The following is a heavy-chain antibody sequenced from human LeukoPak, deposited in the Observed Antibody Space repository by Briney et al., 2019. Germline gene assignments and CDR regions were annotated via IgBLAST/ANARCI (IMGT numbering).Heavy chain of an antibody. CDR2: ISYDGSNK. CDR1: GFTFSSYA. CDR3: ARGFCINGVCYQIYMDV. Sequence: GGSLRLSCAASGFTFSSYAMHWVRQAPGKGLEWVAVISYDGSNKYYADSVKGRFTISRDNSKNTLYLQMNSLRAEDTAVYYCARGFCINGVCYQIYMDVWGKGTTVTVSS. D-gene: IGHD2-8*01. V-gene: IGHV3-30-3*01. J-gene: IGHJ6*03.